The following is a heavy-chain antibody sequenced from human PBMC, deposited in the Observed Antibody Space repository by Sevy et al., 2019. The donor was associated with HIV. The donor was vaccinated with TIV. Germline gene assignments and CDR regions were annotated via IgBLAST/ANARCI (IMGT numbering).Heavy chain of an antibody. CDR3: TRDALSGSYYWSYFDN. J-gene: IGHJ4*02. D-gene: IGHD1-26*01. CDR2: IRSKAYGGTT. CDR1: GFSFGDYA. Sequence: GGSLRLSCTASGFSFGDYAMSWFRQAPGKGLEWVGFIRSKAYGGTTEYVASVEGRFTISRDDSKSIAYLQMNSLKTEDTAVYYCTRDALSGSYYWSYFDNWGQGTLVTVSS. V-gene: IGHV3-49*03.